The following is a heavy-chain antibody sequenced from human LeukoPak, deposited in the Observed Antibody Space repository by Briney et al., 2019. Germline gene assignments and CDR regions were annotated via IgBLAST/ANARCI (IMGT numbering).Heavy chain of an antibody. CDR2: ISGYNRKT. J-gene: IGHJ5*02. CDR3: ARFVYSSSSEPFDH. Sequence: ASVKVSCKASGYTFTSYGISWVRQAPGQGLEWMGWISGYNRKTNYAQNLQGRVTLTIDTSTNTAYMELRSLRSDDTAVYYCARFVYSSSSEPFDHWGQGTLVTVSS. V-gene: IGHV1-18*01. D-gene: IGHD6-13*01. CDR1: GYTFTSYG.